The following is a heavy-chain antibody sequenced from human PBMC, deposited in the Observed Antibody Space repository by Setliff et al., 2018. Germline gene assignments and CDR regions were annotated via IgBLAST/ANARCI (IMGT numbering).Heavy chain of an antibody. CDR3: TRRSANSSAD. D-gene: IGHD6-19*01. CDR1: GLIFSGSA. J-gene: IGHJ4*02. CDR2: IRDKYNSYAI. V-gene: IGHV3-73*01. Sequence: PGGSLRLSCAASGLIFSGSAIHWVRQASGEGLEWVGRIRDKYNSYAIAYAASVEGRFTISRDDSKNMAYLKMNSLRTEDTAVYYCTRRSANSSADWGQGTLVTVSS.